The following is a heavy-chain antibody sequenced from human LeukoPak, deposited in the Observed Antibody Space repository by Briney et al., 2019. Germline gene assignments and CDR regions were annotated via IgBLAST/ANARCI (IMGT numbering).Heavy chain of an antibody. V-gene: IGHV3-23*01. J-gene: IGHJ4*02. D-gene: IGHD3-10*01. CDR1: GISLSNYG. Sequence: GGSLRLSCVVSGISLSNYGMTWVRQVPGKGLEWVSYISERGGGTTYADSVKGRFTISRDTSLNTLYLQMNNLRADDTAVYFCAKRGVVIRGILVIGYHQEAYHYDFWGQGVLVTVSS. CDR3: AKRGVVIRGILVIGYHQEAYHYDF. CDR2: ISERGGGT.